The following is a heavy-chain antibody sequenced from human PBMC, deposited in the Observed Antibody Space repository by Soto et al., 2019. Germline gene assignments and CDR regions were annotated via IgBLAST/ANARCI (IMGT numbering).Heavy chain of an antibody. CDR2: INHSGST. CDR1: GGSFSGYY. D-gene: IGHD7-27*01. V-gene: IGHV4-34*01. Sequence: SATLSLTCAVYGGSFSGYYLRWIRQPPGKGLEWIGEINHSGSTNYNPSLKSRVTISVDTSKNQFSLKLSSVTAADTAVYYCARGPPNLDYWGQGTLVTVSS. J-gene: IGHJ4*02. CDR3: ARGPPNLDY.